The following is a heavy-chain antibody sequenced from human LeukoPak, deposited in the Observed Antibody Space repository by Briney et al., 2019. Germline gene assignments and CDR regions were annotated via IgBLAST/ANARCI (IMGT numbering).Heavy chain of an antibody. D-gene: IGHD3-22*01. V-gene: IGHV1-2*02. J-gene: IGHJ4*02. CDR1: RYTFTGYY. CDR2: INPNSGGT. Sequence: ASVKVSCQASRYTFTGYYMHWVRRAPGQGLEWMGWINPNSGGTNYAQKFQGRVTMTRDTSISTAYMELSRLRSDDTAVYYCATYYYDSSGYPLYYFDYWGQGTLVTVSS. CDR3: ATYYYDSSGYPLYYFDY.